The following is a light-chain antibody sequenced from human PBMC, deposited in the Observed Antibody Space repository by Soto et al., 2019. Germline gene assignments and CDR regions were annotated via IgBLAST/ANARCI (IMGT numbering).Light chain of an antibody. V-gene: IGLV2-14*01. J-gene: IGLJ2*01. CDR2: DVS. CDR1: SSDVGGYNQ. CDR3: SSYTTSRTLL. Sequence: QSVLTQPASVSGSPGQSITISCTATSSDVGGYNQVSWYQQHPGKAPKLMIYDVSNRPSGVSNHFSGSKSGNTASLTISGLQAEDEADYYCSSYTTSRTLLFGGGTKLTVL.